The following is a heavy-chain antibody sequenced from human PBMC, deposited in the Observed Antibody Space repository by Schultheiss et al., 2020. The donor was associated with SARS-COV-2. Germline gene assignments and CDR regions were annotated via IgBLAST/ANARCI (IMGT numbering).Heavy chain of an antibody. V-gene: IGHV4-38-2*01. CDR2: IYISGTT. CDR3: ARGRLIAMRFEF. J-gene: IGHJ4*02. D-gene: IGHD2-21*01. Sequence: SETLSLTCAVSGYSISSGYYWGWIRQPPGKGLEWIGSIYISGTTNYNPSLKSRVTISVDTSKNQFSLKLSSVTAADTAMYYCARGRLIAMRFEFWGQGTLVTVSS. CDR1: GYSISSGYY.